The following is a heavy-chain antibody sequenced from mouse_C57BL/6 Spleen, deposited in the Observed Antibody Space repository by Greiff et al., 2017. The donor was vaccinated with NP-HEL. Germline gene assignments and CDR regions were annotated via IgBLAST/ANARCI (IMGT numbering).Heavy chain of an antibody. CDR3: ARSSSAGTGGY. D-gene: IGHD4-1*01. CDR1: GYAFTNYL. CDR2: INPGSGGT. J-gene: IGHJ2*01. Sequence: QVQLQQSGAELVRPGTSVKVSCKASGYAFTNYLIEWVKQRPGQGLEWIGVINPGSGGTNYNEKFKGKATLTADKSSSTAYMQLSSLTSEDSAVYFCARSSSAGTGGYWGQGTTLTVSS. V-gene: IGHV1-54*01.